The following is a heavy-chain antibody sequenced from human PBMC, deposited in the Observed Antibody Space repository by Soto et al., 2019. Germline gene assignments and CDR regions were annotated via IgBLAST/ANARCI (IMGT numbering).Heavy chain of an antibody. CDR2: VKRKTNGGTT. D-gene: IGHD3-10*01. CDR3: ATCYGSGTDCQEDYLAF. CDR1: GFTFTNAW. J-gene: IGHJ4*02. V-gene: IGHV3-15*01. Sequence: PGGSLRLSCAASGFTFTNAWMSWVRQAPGKGLEWVGRVKRKTNGGTTDYAAPVKDRFNISRDDSKNTLYLQMNNLKTEDTAVYYCATCYGSGTDCQEDYLAFWGQGTPVTVPS.